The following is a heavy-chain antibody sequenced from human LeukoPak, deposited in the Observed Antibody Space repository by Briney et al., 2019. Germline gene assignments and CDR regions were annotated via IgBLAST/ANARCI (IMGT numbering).Heavy chain of an antibody. D-gene: IGHD3-22*01. CDR1: GGSINSSSYY. J-gene: IGHJ4*02. V-gene: IGHV4-39*07. CDR3: ARAGWYYDSSGYYRGPTFDY. CDR2: IYYSGST. Sequence: SETLSLTCTVSGGSINSSSYYWGWIRQPPGKGLEWIGSIYYSGSTNYNPSLKSRVTISVDKSKNQFSLKLSSVTAADTAVYYCARAGWYYDSSGYYRGPTFDYWGQGTLVTVSS.